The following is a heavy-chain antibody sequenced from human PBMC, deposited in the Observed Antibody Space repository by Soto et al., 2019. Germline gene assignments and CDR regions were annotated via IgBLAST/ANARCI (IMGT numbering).Heavy chain of an antibody. CDR2: IAHDGSEK. CDR3: ARESNAHFDY. J-gene: IGHJ4*02. D-gene: IGHD7-27*01. CDR1: DFAVSSTY. Sequence: PGGSLRLPCAASDFAVSSTYMSWVRQAPGRGLEWVATIAHDGSEKFYVDSVKGRFTISRDNTKNSLYLQMNSLRAEDTALYYCARESNAHFDYWGQGTMVTVSS. V-gene: IGHV3-7*01.